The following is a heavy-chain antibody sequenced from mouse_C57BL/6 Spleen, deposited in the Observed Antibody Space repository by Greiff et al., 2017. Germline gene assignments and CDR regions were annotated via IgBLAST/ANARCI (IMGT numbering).Heavy chain of an antibody. J-gene: IGHJ4*01. CDR2: IFPGSGST. D-gene: IGHD1-1*01. CDR1: GYTFTDYY. V-gene: IGHV1-75*01. CDR3: ARPRSHYYGSSYNYAMDY. Sequence: QVQLKESGPELVKPGASVKISCKASGYTFTDYYINWVKQRPGQGLEWIGWIFPGSGSTYYNEKFKGKATLTVDKSSSTAYMLLSSLTSEDSAVYFCARPRSHYYGSSYNYAMDYWGQGASVTVSS.